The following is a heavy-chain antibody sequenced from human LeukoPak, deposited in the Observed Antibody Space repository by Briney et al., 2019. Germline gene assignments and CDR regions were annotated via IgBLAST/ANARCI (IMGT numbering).Heavy chain of an antibody. V-gene: IGHV3-23*01. D-gene: IGHD6-13*01. Sequence: PGGSLRLSCSASGFSFSTYAMTWVRQAPGKGLEWVSVISGSDGTTAYADSVKGRFSISRDNSKSTLSLQMNSLRAEDTAIYYCAKNEGTAAAGAGDAFDIWGQGTMVTVSS. J-gene: IGHJ3*02. CDR3: AKNEGTAAAGAGDAFDI. CDR2: ISGSDGTT. CDR1: GFSFSTYA.